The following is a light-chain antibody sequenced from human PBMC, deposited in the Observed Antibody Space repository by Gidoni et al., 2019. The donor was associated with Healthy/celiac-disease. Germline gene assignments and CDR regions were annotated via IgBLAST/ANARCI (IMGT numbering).Light chain of an antibody. V-gene: IGKV3-20*01. J-gene: IGKJ1*01. CDR2: GAS. CDR1: QSVGSSY. CDR3: QQYGSSPWT. Sequence: EIVLTQSPGTLSLSPGERATLSCRASQSVGSSYLAWYQQKPGQDPRLLIYGASSRATGIPDRFSGSGSGTDFSLTISRLEPEDFAVYYCQQYGSSPWTFGQGTKVEIK.